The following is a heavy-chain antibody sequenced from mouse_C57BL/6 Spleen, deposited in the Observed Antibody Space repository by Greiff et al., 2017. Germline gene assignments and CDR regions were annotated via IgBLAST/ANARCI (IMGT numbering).Heavy chain of an antibody. Sequence: DVHLVESGPGLVKPSQSLSLTCSVTGYSITSGYYWNWIRQFPGNKLEWMGYISYDGSNNYNPSLKNRITITRDTSNNQFFLKLNSVTTEDTATYYCARHYDYVYWYFDVWGTGTTVTVSS. CDR2: ISYDGSN. D-gene: IGHD2-4*01. CDR1: GYSITSGYY. J-gene: IGHJ1*03. V-gene: IGHV3-6*01. CDR3: ARHYDYVYWYFDV.